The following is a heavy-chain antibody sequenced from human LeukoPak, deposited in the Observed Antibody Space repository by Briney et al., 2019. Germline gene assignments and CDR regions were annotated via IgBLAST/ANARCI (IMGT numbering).Heavy chain of an antibody. CDR2: IFHSGNT. D-gene: IGHD3-10*01. Sequence: SETLSLTCAVSGDSISSDDYYWTWIRQPPGKGLEWIGYIFHSGNTYYNPSLESRLSMSIDTSKNQFSLKLSSVTAADTAVYYCAGYHTKYDSGSYPAHYYEYGLDVWGQGTTVSVSS. V-gene: IGHV4-30-4*01. CDR3: AGYHTKYDSGSYPAHYYEYGLDV. CDR1: GDSISSDDYY. J-gene: IGHJ6*02.